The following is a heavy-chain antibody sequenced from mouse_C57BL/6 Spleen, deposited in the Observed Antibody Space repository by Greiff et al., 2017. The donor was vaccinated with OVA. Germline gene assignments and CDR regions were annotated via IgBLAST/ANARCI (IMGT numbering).Heavy chain of an antibody. CDR2: INPSTGGT. CDR1: GYSFTGYY. V-gene: IGHV1-42*01. CDR3: ATIYYDYDWDY. J-gene: IGHJ2*01. Sequence: EVHLVESGPELVKPGASVKISCKASGYSFTGYYMNWVKQSPEKSLEWIGEINPSTGGTTYNQKFKAKATLTVDKSSSTAYMQLKSLTSEDSAVYYCATIYYDYDWDYWGQGTTLTVSS. D-gene: IGHD2-4*01.